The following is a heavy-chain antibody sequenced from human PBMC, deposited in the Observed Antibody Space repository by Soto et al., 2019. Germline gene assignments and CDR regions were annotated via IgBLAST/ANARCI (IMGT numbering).Heavy chain of an antibody. J-gene: IGHJ3*02. CDR3: AKPFGRSSGPENAFDI. D-gene: IGHD6-19*01. Sequence: ASVKVSCKASGYTFTSYGISWVRQAPGQGLEWMGWISAYNGNTNYAQKLQGRVTMTTDTSTSTAYMELRSLRSDDTAVYYCAKPFGRSSGPENAFDIWGQGTMVTVSS. CDR1: GYTFTSYG. CDR2: ISAYNGNT. V-gene: IGHV1-18*01.